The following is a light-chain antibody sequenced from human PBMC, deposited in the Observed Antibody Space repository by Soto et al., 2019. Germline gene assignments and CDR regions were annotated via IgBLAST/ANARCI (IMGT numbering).Light chain of an antibody. CDR1: SSDVGGYDY. Sequence: QSVVPQPASVSGSPGQSITISCTGTSSDVGGYDYVSWYQQYPGKAPRLIIYEVSNRPSGVSNRFSGSKSGNTASLTISGLRAEDEGDYFCSSYTGTSALILFGGGTKVTVL. CDR3: SSYTGTSALIL. V-gene: IGLV2-14*01. CDR2: EVS. J-gene: IGLJ2*01.